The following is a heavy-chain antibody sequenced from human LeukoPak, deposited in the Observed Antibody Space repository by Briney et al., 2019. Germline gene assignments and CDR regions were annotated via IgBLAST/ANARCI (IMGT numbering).Heavy chain of an antibody. J-gene: IGHJ4*02. Sequence: GASVKVSCKASGYTFTSYYMHWVRQAPGQGLEWMGWMNPNSGNTGYAQKFQGRVTMTRNTSISTAYMELSSLRSEDTAVYYCARRYVRSYYDILTGYFKAPHFDYWGQGTLVTVSS. CDR3: ARRYVRSYYDILTGYFKAPHFDY. CDR2: MNPNSGNT. CDR1: GYTFTSYY. V-gene: IGHV1-8*02. D-gene: IGHD3-9*01.